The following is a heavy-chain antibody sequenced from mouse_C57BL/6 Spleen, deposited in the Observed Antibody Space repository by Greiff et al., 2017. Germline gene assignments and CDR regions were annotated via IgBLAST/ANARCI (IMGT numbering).Heavy chain of an antibody. Sequence: EVKLVESGGGLVKPGGSLKLSCAASGFTFSSYAMSWVRQTPEKRLEWVATISDGGSYTYYPDNVKGRFTISRDNAKNNLYLQMSHLKSEDTAMYYCASQTGYFDYWGQGTTLTVSS. J-gene: IGHJ2*01. CDR3: ASQTGYFDY. D-gene: IGHD4-1*01. CDR1: GFTFSSYA. CDR2: ISDGGSYT. V-gene: IGHV5-4*03.